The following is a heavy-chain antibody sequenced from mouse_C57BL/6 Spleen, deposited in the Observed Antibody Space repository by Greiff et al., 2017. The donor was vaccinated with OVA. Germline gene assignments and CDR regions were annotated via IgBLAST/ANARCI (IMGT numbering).Heavy chain of an antibody. CDR3: ASSYDGYYRFAY. Sequence: EVQLQQSGPELVKPGASVKISCKASGYTFTDYYMNWVKQSHGKSLEWIGDINPNNGGTSYNQKFKGKATLTVDKSSSTAYMELRSLTSEDSAVYYCASSYDGYYRFAYWGQVTLVTVSA. D-gene: IGHD2-3*01. J-gene: IGHJ3*01. CDR1: GYTFTDYY. V-gene: IGHV1-26*01. CDR2: INPNNGGT.